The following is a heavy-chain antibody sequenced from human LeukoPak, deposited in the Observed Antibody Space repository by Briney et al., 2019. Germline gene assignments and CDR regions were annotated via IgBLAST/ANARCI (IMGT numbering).Heavy chain of an antibody. J-gene: IGHJ4*02. D-gene: IGHD6-19*01. Sequence: ASVKVSCKASGGTFSSYAISRVRQAPGQGLEWMGIINPSGGSTNYAQKFQGRVTMTRDMSTSTVYMELSSLRSEDTAVYYCARDGVAGVYYFDYWGQGTLVTVSS. V-gene: IGHV1-46*01. CDR1: GGTFSSYA. CDR2: INPSGGST. CDR3: ARDGVAGVYYFDY.